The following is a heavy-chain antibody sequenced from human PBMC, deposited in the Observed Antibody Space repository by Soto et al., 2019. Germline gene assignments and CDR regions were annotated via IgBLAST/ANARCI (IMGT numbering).Heavy chain of an antibody. Sequence: ASVKVSCKASGYTFTSYDINWVRQATGQGLEWMGWMNPNSGNTGYAQKLQGRVTMTRNTSISTAYMELSSLRSEDTAVYYCARVRYLYAFDIWGQGTMVTVSS. J-gene: IGHJ3*02. V-gene: IGHV1-8*01. CDR1: GYTFTSYD. CDR3: ARVRYLYAFDI. CDR2: MNPNSGNT. D-gene: IGHD3-9*01.